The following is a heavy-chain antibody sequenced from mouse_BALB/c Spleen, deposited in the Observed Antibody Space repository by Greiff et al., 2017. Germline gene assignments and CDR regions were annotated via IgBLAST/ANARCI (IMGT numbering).Heavy chain of an antibody. Sequence: LVESGGGLVQPGGSRKLSCAASGFPFSSFGMHWVRQAPEKGLEWVAYISSGSSTIYYADTVKGRFTISRDNPKNTLFLQMTSLRSEDTAMYYCARWEGNYYAMDYWGQGTSVTVSS. CDR2: ISSGSSTI. J-gene: IGHJ4*01. D-gene: IGHD4-1*01. CDR1: GFPFSSFG. CDR3: ARWEGNYYAMDY. V-gene: IGHV5-17*02.